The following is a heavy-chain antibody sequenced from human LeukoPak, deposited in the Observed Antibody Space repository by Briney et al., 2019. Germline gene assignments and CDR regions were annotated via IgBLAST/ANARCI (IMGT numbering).Heavy chain of an antibody. CDR2: ISSSGSTV. Sequence: GGSLRLSCAASGFTFSSYEMNWVRQAAGKGLEWVSYISSSGSTVYYADSVKGRFTISRDNAKNSLYLQMNSLRAEDTAVYYCARDGYYFDYWGQGTLVTVSS. V-gene: IGHV3-48*03. CDR1: GFTFSSYE. J-gene: IGHJ4*02. CDR3: ARDGYYFDY.